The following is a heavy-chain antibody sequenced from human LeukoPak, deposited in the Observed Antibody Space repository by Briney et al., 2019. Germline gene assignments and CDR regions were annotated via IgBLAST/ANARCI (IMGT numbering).Heavy chain of an antibody. V-gene: IGHV3-23*01. CDR3: AKAAPGIAVAGTYFDY. CDR1: VFTFSSYA. CDR2: ISGSGGST. D-gene: IGHD6-19*01. Sequence: GGSLRLSCAPSVFTFSSYAMSWVRQAPGKGLEWVSAISGSGGSTYYADSVKGRFTISRDNSKNTLYLQMNSLRAEDTAVYYCAKAAPGIAVAGTYFDYWGQGTLVTVSS. J-gene: IGHJ4*02.